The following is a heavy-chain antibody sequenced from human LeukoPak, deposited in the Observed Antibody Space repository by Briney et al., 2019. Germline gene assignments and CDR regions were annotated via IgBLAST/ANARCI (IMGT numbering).Heavy chain of an antibody. CDR3: ARGPPGMVRGVIPDY. CDR1: GYTLTGYY. CDR2: INPNSGGT. V-gene: IGHV1-2*02. D-gene: IGHD3-10*01. Sequence: ASVKVSCKASGYTLTGYYMHWVRQAPGQGLEWMGWINPNSGGTNYAQKFQGRVTMTRDTSISTAYMELSRLRSDDTAVYYCARGPPGMVRGVIPDYWGQGTLVTVSS. J-gene: IGHJ4*02.